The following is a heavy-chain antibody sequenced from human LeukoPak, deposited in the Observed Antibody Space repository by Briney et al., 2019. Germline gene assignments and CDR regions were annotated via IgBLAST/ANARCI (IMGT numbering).Heavy chain of an antibody. CDR2: ISSSSSYI. D-gene: IGHD3-22*01. V-gene: IGHV3-21*01. CDR3: ARDTRYDSSGYSTSGYGMDV. CDR1: GFTFSSYS. J-gene: IGHJ6*02. Sequence: PGGSLRLSCAASGFTFSSYSMNWVRQAPGKGLEWVSSISSSSSYIYYADSVKGRFTISRDNAKNSLYLQMNSLRAEDTAVYYCARDTRYDSSGYSTSGYGMDVWGQGTTVTVSS.